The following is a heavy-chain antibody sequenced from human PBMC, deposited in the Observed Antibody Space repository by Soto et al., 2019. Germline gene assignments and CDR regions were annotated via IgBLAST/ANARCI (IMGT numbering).Heavy chain of an antibody. CDR1: GGSFSGYY. CDR2: INHSGST. CDR3: ARRNPPYDFWSGYRNYFDY. V-gene: IGHV4-34*01. Sequence: SETLSLTCAVYGGSFSGYYWSWIRQPPGKGLEWIGEINHSGSTNYNPSLKSRVTISVETSKNQFSLKLSSVTAADTAVYYCARRNPPYDFWSGYRNYFDYWGQGTLVTVSS. J-gene: IGHJ4*02. D-gene: IGHD3-3*01.